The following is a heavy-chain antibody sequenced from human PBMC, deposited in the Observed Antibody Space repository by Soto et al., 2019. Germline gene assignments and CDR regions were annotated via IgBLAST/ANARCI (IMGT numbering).Heavy chain of an antibody. D-gene: IGHD6-13*01. CDR3: ARGLQQKLAYYYYGMDV. V-gene: IGHV1-8*01. CDR1: GYTFTSYD. CDR2: MNPNSGNT. J-gene: IGHJ6*02. Sequence: QVQLVQSGAEVKKPGASVKVSCNASGYTFTSYDINWVRQATGPGLEWMGWMNPNSGNTGYAQKFQGRVTMTRNTSISTAYMELSSLRSEDTAVYYCARGLQQKLAYYYYGMDVWGQGTTVTVSS.